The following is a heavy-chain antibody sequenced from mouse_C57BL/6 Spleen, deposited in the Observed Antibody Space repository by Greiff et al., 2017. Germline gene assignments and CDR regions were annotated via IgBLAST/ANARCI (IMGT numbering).Heavy chain of an antibody. J-gene: IGHJ3*01. CDR1: GFNIQNTY. CDR2: IDPDNGNT. V-gene: IGHV14-3*01. CDR3: ARSYDYSFAY. Sequence: VQLQQSVAELVRPGASVKLSCTASGFNIQNTYMHWVKQRPEPGLEWIGRIDPDNGNTKYTPKFQGKDTITADTSSNTDYLQLSRLTSEDTAIXSCARSYDYSFAYWGQGTLLTVSA. D-gene: IGHD2-4*01.